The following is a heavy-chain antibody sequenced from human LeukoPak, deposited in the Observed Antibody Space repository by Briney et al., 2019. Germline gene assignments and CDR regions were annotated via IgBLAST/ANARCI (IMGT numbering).Heavy chain of an antibody. CDR1: GDSVSSNSVT. D-gene: IGHD2-2*01. CDR2: TYYRSTWYN. V-gene: IGHV6-1*01. CDR3: ARRLTQYDCFDP. Sequence: SQTLSLTCAISGDSVSSNSVTWNWIRQSPSRGLELLGRTYYRSTWYNDYAVSVRGRITVNPDTSKNQFSLHQNSVTPEDTAVYYCARRLTQYDCFDPWGQGILVTVSS. J-gene: IGHJ5*02.